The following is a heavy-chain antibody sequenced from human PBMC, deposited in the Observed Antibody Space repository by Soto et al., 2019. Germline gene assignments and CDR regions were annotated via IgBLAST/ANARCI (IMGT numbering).Heavy chain of an antibody. D-gene: IGHD3-10*01. CDR1: GGTFRSYV. V-gene: IGHV1-69*12. CDR2: IFPIFGPP. J-gene: IGHJ6*02. Sequence: QVQLVQSGAEVKKPGSSVKVSCKAAGGTFRSYVINWVRQAPGQGLEWMGGIFPIFGPPTYAQKIQGRVAITADESTRKAYMEMSSLRSEDTAVYFCAKSSTLIIAGGYYYYAMDAWAQGTTVTVSS. CDR3: AKSSTLIIAGGYYYYAMDA.